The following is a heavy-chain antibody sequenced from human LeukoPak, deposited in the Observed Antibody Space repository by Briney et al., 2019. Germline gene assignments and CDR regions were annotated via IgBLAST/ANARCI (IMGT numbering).Heavy chain of an antibody. V-gene: IGHV4-59*01. CDR2: IYYSGST. Sequence: SETLSLTCTVSGGSISSYYWSWIRQPAGKGLEWIGYIYYSGSTNYNPSLKSRVTISVDTSKNQFSLKLSSVTAADTAVYYCARRLLDAFDIWGQGTMVTVSS. CDR1: GGSISSYY. J-gene: IGHJ3*02. CDR3: ARRLLDAFDI. D-gene: IGHD2-21*01.